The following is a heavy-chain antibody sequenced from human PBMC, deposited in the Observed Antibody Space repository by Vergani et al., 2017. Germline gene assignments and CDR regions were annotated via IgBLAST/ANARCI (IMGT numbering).Heavy chain of an antibody. D-gene: IGHD1-26*01. J-gene: IGHJ3*02. CDR3: ASLIGGLVAATTQARLGEFAFDI. CDR2: ISSSGSYI. CDR1: GFIFSSYS. V-gene: IGHV3-21*01. Sequence: EVQLVESGGGLVKPGGSLRLSCAASGFIFSSYSMNWVRQAPGKGLEWVSSISSSGSYIYYADSVKGRFTISRDNAKNSLYLQMNSLRAEDTAVYYCASLIGGLVAATTQARLGEFAFDIWGQGTMVTVSS.